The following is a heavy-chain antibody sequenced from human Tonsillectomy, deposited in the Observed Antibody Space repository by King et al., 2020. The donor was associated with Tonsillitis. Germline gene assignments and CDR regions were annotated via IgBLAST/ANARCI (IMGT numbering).Heavy chain of an antibody. V-gene: IGHV3-11*01. CDR3: ARSAVLKQWLDYGALDI. Sequence: HVQLVESGGGLFKPGGSLRLSCAASGFTFRDYYMTWIRQAPGKGLEWVSYISGRDSTKYYADSVKGRFTISRDNAKKLLYLQMNSLRAEDTAVYYCARSAVLKQWLDYGALDIWGQGTMVTISS. CDR2: ISGRDSTK. J-gene: IGHJ3*02. D-gene: IGHD6-19*01. CDR1: GFTFRDYY.